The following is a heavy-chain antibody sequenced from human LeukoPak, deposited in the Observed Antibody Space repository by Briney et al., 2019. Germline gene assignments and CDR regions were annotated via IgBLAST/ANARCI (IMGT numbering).Heavy chain of an antibody. D-gene: IGHD4-17*01. V-gene: IGHV3-30*19. CDR3: ARDGDGDYVFSYYFDY. CDR1: GFTFDCCG. CDR2: ISYDESNT. Sequence: GGSLTLSCAASGFTFDCCGMHWVRQAPGKGLEWVALISYDESNTFYADSVKGRFTISRDNSKNTLYLQMNSLRVEDTAVYYCARDGDGDYVFSYYFDYWGQGTLVTVSS. J-gene: IGHJ4*02.